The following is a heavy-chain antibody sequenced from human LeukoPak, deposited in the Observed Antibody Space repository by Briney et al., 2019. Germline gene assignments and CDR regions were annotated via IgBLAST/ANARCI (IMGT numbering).Heavy chain of an antibody. J-gene: IGHJ4*02. CDR3: ARASHDYGDYSHFDY. Sequence: SETLSLTCAVSSGSISSRNWWSWVRQPPGKGLEWIGEIYHSGSTNYNPSLKTRVTISVDKSKNQFSLKLSSVTAADTAVYYCARASHDYGDYSHFDYWREGTVVTVSS. CDR2: IYHSGST. CDR1: SGSISSRNW. V-gene: IGHV4-4*02. D-gene: IGHD4-17*01.